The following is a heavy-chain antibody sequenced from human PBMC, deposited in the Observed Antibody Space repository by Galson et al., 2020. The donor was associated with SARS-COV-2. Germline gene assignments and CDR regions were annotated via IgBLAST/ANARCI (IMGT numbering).Heavy chain of an antibody. Sequence: ETSETLYLTCTVSGGSISSSSYYWGWIRQPPGKGLEWIGSIYYSGSTYYNPSLKSRVTISVDTSKNQFSLKLSSVTAADTAVYYCARLYYYDSSGYYYLYFDYCGQGTLVTVSS. D-gene: IGHD3-22*01. J-gene: IGHJ4*02. CDR2: IYYSGST. CDR1: GGSISSSSYY. V-gene: IGHV4-39*01. CDR3: ARLYYYDSSGYYYLYFDY.